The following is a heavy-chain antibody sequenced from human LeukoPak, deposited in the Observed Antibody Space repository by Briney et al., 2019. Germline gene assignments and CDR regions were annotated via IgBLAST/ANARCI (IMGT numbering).Heavy chain of an antibody. J-gene: IGHJ4*02. CDR1: GGSISGGGYY. CDR2: IYYSGST. D-gene: IGHD7-27*01. V-gene: IGHV4-31*03. CDR3: ARSLGLGSTVDY. Sequence: SQTLSLTSTVSGGSISGGGYYWSWIRQHPGKGLGWIGYIYYSGSTYYNPSLKSRATISVDTSKNQCFLKLSSVTAADTAVYYCARSLGLGSTVDYWGQGTLVSVSS.